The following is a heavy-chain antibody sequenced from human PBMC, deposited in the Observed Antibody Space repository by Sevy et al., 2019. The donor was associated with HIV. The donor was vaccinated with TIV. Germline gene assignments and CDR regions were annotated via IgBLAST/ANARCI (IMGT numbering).Heavy chain of an antibody. CDR3: ARVGGALWFAN. D-gene: IGHD3-10*01. V-gene: IGHV4-30-2*01. CDR1: GGSISSGGYS. Sequence: LLQLPETQSLTCAVSGGSISSGGYSWSWIRQPPGKGLEWIGYIYHSGSTYYNPSLKSRVTISVDRSKNQFSLKLSSVTAADTAVYYCARVGGALWFANWGQGTLVTVSS. J-gene: IGHJ4*02. CDR2: IYHSGST.